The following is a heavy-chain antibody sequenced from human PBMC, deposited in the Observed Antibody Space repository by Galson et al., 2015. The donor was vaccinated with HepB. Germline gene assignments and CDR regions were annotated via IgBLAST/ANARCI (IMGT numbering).Heavy chain of an antibody. CDR1: GYIFTSYG. Sequence: SVKVSCKASGYIFTSYGITWVRQAPGQGLEWVGWINPYNGGINYAQNHQARVTMTTDTSTSTAYMELRSLRSDDTAVYYCARGPWFGELTGILVLQHWGQGTLVTVSS. J-gene: IGHJ1*01. V-gene: IGHV1-18*01. D-gene: IGHD3-10*01. CDR3: ARGPWFGELTGILVLQH. CDR2: INPYNGGI.